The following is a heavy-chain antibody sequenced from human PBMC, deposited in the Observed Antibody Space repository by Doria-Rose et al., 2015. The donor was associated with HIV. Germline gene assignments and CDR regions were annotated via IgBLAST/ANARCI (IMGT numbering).Heavy chain of an antibody. J-gene: IGHJ6*03. CDR3: AKTPIIGPKYYFYMDV. V-gene: IGHV3-9*01. CDR1: GFSFESYA. D-gene: IGHD3-3*01. CDR2: ISRDSGAK. Sequence: VLLVESGGGLVQPGRSLRLSCVGSGFSFESYAMHWVRLAPGKGLEWVAGISRDSGAKGNADSVEGRFTISRDNAKKPVYLEMRSLRPEDTAFYYCAKTPIIGPKYYFYMDVWGKGTSVTVSS.